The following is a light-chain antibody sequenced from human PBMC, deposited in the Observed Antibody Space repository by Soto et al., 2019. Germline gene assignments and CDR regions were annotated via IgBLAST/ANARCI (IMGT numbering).Light chain of an antibody. J-gene: IGKJ1*01. Sequence: EIVLTQSPATLSLSPGERATLSYRASQSVTTFLAWYQQKPGQAPRLLIYDASNRATGIPARFSGSGSGTDFTLTISSLEPEDFAVYYRQQYGSSPVTFGQGTKVDIK. CDR2: DAS. CDR1: QSVTTF. CDR3: QQYGSSPVT. V-gene: IGKV3-11*01.